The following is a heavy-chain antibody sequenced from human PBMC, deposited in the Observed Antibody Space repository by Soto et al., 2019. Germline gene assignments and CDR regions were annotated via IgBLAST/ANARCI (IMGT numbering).Heavy chain of an antibody. CDR2: ISSSSSYI. J-gene: IGHJ4*02. Sequence: GGSLRLSCAASGFTFSSYSMNWVRQAPGKGLEWVSSISSSSSYIYYADSVKGRFTISRDNAKNSLYLQMNSLRAEDTAVYYCARDLKRAFLRPFDYWGQGTLVTVSS. CDR1: GFTFSSYS. CDR3: ARDLKRAFLRPFDY. V-gene: IGHV3-21*01.